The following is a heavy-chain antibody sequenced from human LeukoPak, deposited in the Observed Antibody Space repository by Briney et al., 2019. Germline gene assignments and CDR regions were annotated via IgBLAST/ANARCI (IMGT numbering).Heavy chain of an antibody. Sequence: GASVKVSCKASGYTFTSYYMHWVRQAPGQGLEWMGIINPSGGSTSYAQKFQGRVTMTRDTSTSTVYMELSSLRSKDTAVYYCARAAAAGTVDYWGQGTLVTVSS. CDR1: GYTFTSYY. CDR2: INPSGGST. D-gene: IGHD6-13*01. CDR3: ARAAAAGTVDY. J-gene: IGHJ4*02. V-gene: IGHV1-46*01.